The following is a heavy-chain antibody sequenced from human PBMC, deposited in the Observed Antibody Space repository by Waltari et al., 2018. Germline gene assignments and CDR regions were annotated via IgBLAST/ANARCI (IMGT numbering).Heavy chain of an antibody. CDR3: ARGRPSDDGRLLGFFD. V-gene: IGHV4-34*01. CDR2: INYSGNT. Sequence: QVQLQQWGVGLLKPSETLSLTCAVSSESFSAYSWNWIRQPPGKGLEWFGKINYSGNTNSNSSLRSRVTILADASKIQVSLKLRAATAADTAMYYCARGRPSDDGRLLGFFDWGQGILVTVAS. CDR1: SESFSAYS. D-gene: IGHD3-3*01. J-gene: IGHJ4*02.